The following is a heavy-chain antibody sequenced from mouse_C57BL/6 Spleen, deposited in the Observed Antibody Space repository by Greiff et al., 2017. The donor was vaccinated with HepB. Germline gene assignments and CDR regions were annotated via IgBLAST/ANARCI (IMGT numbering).Heavy chain of an antibody. D-gene: IGHD2-1*01. J-gene: IGHJ2*01. CDR2: IDPEDGDT. CDR1: GFNIKDYY. CDR3: TPIYYGNLYYFDD. V-gene: IGHV14-1*01. Sequence: VQLQQSGAELVRPGASVKLSCTASGFNIKDYYMHWVKQRPEQGLEWIGRIDPEDGDTEYAPKFQGKATMTADTSSNTAYLQLSSLTSEDTAVYYCTPIYYGNLYYFDDWGQGTTLTVSS.